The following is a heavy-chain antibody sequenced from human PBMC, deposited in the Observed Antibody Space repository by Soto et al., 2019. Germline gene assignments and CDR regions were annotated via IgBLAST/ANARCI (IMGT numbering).Heavy chain of an antibody. Sequence: QVQLVESGGGVVQPGRSLRLSCAASGFTFSSYGMHWVRQAPGKGLEWVAVISYDGSTKYYADSVKGRFTISRENSKNTLYLQMTSLRAEGPDVYYCSRSSPLYDFWSGYYTDYYGMDVWGQGTTVTVSS. V-gene: IGHV3-30*03. CDR2: ISYDGSTK. CDR3: SRSSPLYDFWSGYYTDYYGMDV. D-gene: IGHD3-3*01. CDR1: GFTFSSYG. J-gene: IGHJ6*02.